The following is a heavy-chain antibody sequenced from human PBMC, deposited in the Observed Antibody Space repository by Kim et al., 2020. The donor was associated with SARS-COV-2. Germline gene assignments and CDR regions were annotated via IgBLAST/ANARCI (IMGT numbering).Heavy chain of an antibody. V-gene: IGHV3-74*01. D-gene: IGHD6-13*01. CDR3: ASEYVVAAAGYYYYYGMDV. CDR2: INSDGSST. Sequence: GGSLRLSCAASGFTFSSYWMHWVRQAPGKGLVWVSRINSDGSSTSYADSVKGRFTISRDNAKNTLYLQMNSLRAEDTAVYYCASEYVVAAAGYYYYYGMDVWGAGTTGTVSS. J-gene: IGHJ6*04. CDR1: GFTFSSYW.